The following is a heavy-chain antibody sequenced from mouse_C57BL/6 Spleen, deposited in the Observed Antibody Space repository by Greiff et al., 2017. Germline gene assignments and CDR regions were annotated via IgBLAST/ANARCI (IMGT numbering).Heavy chain of an antibody. CDR3: ARLPTVVATYWYFDV. Sequence: VQRVESGPELVKPGASVKISCKASGYAFSSSWMNWVKQRPGKGLEWIGRIYPGDGDTNYNGKFKGKATLTADKSSSTAYMQLSSLTSEDSAVYFCARLPTVVATYWYFDVWGTGTTVTVSS. CDR2: IYPGDGDT. D-gene: IGHD1-1*01. CDR1: GYAFSSSW. J-gene: IGHJ1*03. V-gene: IGHV1-82*01.